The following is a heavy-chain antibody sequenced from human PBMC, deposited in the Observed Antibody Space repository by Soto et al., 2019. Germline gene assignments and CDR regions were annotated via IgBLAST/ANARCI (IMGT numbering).Heavy chain of an antibody. CDR2: ISAGGDPA. J-gene: IGHJ4*02. V-gene: IGHV3-23*01. CDR1: GFTFSSYA. Sequence: GGSLRLSCAASGFTFSSYAMSWVRQAPGKGLEWLSIISAGGDPAYYAGSVKARLTISRDDSKNTLYLQMNSLRADDTAIYYCARSPSRYIEYWGQGT. CDR3: ARSPSRYIEY.